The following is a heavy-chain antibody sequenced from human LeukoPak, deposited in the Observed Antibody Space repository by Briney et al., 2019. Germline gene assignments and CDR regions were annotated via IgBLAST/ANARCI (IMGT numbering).Heavy chain of an antibody. D-gene: IGHD5-24*01. V-gene: IGHV4-39*01. J-gene: IGHJ4*02. CDR1: GGSISISNYL. CDR3: ARYLNMATTFYFDQ. Sequence: SETLSLTCTVSGGSISISNYLWGWIRQPPGKGLEWIGSIHYSGSTHYNPSLKSRVTTSVDTSKNQFSLKLSSVTAADTAVYYCARYLNMATTFYFDQWGQGTLVTVSS. CDR2: IHYSGST.